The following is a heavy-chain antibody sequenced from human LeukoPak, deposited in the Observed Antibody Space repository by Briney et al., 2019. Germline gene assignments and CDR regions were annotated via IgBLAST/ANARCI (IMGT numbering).Heavy chain of an antibody. Sequence: SETLSLTCSVYGGSFSGYYWSWIRQPPGKGLEWIGEINHSGSTHYNPSLKSRVTISVDTSKNQFSLKLSSVTAADTAVYYCAARYHTAMVEDAFDIWGQGTMVTVSS. V-gene: IGHV4-34*01. CDR1: GGSFSGYY. CDR2: INHSGST. CDR3: AARYHTAMVEDAFDI. D-gene: IGHD5-18*01. J-gene: IGHJ3*02.